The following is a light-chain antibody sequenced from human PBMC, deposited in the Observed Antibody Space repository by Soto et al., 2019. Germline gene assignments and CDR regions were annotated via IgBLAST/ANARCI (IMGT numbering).Light chain of an antibody. CDR3: SSYASTTRV. J-gene: IGLJ3*02. CDR2: DVS. V-gene: IGLV2-14*01. Sequence: QPASVSGSPGQSITISCTGTSSDVGGYNYVSWYQQHPGKAPKLMIYDVSNRPSGVSNRFSGSKSGNTASLTISGLQAEDEADYYCSSYASTTRVFGGGTKLTVL. CDR1: SSDVGGYNY.